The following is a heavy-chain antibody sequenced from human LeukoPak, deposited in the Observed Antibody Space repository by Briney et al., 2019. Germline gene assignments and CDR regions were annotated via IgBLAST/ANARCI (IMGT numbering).Heavy chain of an antibody. Sequence: ASVKVSCKASGYTFTGYYIHWARQAPGQGLEWMGWINPNSGGTNYAQKFQGRVTMTRDTSISAAYMELSRLRSDDTAVYYCARGLGPPYSYAQGWWFDPWGQGTLVTVSS. CDR2: INPNSGGT. CDR3: ARGLGPPYSYAQGWWFDP. D-gene: IGHD5-18*01. V-gene: IGHV1-2*02. J-gene: IGHJ5*02. CDR1: GYTFTGYY.